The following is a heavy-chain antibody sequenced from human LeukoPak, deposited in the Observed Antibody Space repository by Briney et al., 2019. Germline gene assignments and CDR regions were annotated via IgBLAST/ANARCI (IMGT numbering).Heavy chain of an antibody. J-gene: IGHJ4*02. V-gene: IGHV3-7*01. CDR3: AKDLVSAGGSYLLDY. CDR1: GFTFSSYW. CDR2: IKQDGSEK. Sequence: GGSLRLSCAASGFTFSSYWMSWVRQAPGKGLEWVANIKQDGSEKYYVDSVKGRFTISRDNAKNSLYLQMNSLRAEDTAVYYRAKDLVSAGGSYLLDYWGQGTLVTVSS. D-gene: IGHD1-26*01.